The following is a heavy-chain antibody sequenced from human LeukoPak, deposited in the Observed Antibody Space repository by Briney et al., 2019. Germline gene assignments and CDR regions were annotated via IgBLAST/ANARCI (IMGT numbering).Heavy chain of an antibody. J-gene: IGHJ3*02. V-gene: IGHV4-39*01. D-gene: IGHD2-2*01. Sequence: SETLSLTCSVSGGSISSSSYYWGWIRQPPGKGLEWIGSIYYSGSTYYNPSLKSRVTISVDTSKNQFSLKLSSVTAADTAVYYCARVPPNIVVVPAANAFDIWGQGTMVTVSS. CDR2: IYYSGST. CDR3: ARVPPNIVVVPAANAFDI. CDR1: GGSISSSSYY.